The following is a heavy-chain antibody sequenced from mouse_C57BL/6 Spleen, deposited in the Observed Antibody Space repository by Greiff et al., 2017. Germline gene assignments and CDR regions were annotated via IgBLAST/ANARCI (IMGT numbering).Heavy chain of an antibody. V-gene: IGHV1-26*01. CDR2: INPNNGGT. CDR1: GYTFTDYY. CDR3: ASSFYYDYDEAMDY. Sequence: VQLQQSGPELVKPGASVKISCKASGYTFTDYYMNWVKQSHGKSLEWIGDINPNNGGTSYNQKFKGKATLTVDKSSSTAYMELRSLTSEDSAVYYCASSFYYDYDEAMDYWGQGTAGTVSS. J-gene: IGHJ4*01. D-gene: IGHD2-4*01.